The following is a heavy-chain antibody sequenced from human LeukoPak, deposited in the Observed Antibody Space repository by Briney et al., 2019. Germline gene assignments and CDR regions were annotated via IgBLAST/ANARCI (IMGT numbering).Heavy chain of an antibody. CDR3: ARVPDSNYPYYFDY. CDR1: GGSISSYY. V-gene: IGHV4-59*01. CDR2: IYYGGST. Sequence: SETLSLTCTVSGGSISSYYWSWIRQPPGKGLEWIGYIYYGGSTNHNPSLKSRVTISVDTSKNQFSLKLSSLTAADTAVYYCARVPDSNYPYYFDYWGQGTLVTVSS. J-gene: IGHJ4*02. D-gene: IGHD4-11*01.